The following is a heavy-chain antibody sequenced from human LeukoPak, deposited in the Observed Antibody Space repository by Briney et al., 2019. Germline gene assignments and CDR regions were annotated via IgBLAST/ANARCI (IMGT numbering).Heavy chain of an antibody. V-gene: IGHV4-59*01. Sequence: SETLSLTCSVSGGSIGSYYWSWIRQPPGKGLEWIGYISYSGSTNYNPSLKSRVTMSVDTSKNQFSLKLSSVTAADTAVYYCAGGKQWLAFDIWGQGTMVTVFS. J-gene: IGHJ3*02. D-gene: IGHD6-19*01. CDR3: AGGKQWLAFDI. CDR2: ISYSGST. CDR1: GGSIGSYY.